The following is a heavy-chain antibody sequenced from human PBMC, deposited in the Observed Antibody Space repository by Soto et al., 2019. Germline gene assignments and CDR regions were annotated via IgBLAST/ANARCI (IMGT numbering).Heavy chain of an antibody. D-gene: IGHD2-15*01. CDR1: GLTFSSYA. V-gene: IGHV3-23*01. J-gene: IGHJ4*02. CDR2: ISGSGGST. Sequence: PGGSLRLSCAASGLTFSSYAMSWVRQAPGKGLEWVSAISGSGGSTYYADSVKGRFTISRDNAKNSLYLHMNSLSAEDTAVYYCARDRGCSGGICYRDLGYWGQGTLVTVSS. CDR3: ARDRGCSGGICYRDLGY.